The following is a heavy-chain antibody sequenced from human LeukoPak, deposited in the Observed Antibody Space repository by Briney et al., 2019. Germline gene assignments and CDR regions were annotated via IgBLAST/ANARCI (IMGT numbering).Heavy chain of an antibody. CDR3: ARDYGGSGWTYYYYYGMDV. Sequence: GGSLRLSCAASGFTFSSYWMSWVRQAPGKGLEWVANIKQDGSEKYYVDSVKGRFTISRDNAKNSLYLQMNSLRAEDTAVYYCARDYGGSGWTYYYYYGMDVWGQGTTVTVSS. V-gene: IGHV3-7*01. D-gene: IGHD6-19*01. CDR2: IKQDGSEK. CDR1: GFTFSSYW. J-gene: IGHJ6*02.